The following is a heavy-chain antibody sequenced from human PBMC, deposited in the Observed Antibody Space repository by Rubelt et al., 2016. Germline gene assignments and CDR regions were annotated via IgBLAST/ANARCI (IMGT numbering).Heavy chain of an antibody. D-gene: IGHD7-27*01. V-gene: IGHV4-39*02. CDR1: GDFISRSSYY. CDR2: VYYSGST. CDR3: ARSSNWGPDY. Sequence: QLQLQESGPGLVKPSETLSLTCTVSGDFISRSSYYWGWIRQPPGKGLEWIGHVYYSGSTHYNPSLKSRVTISVDTSKNHLSLKLNPVTAADTAVYYCARSSNWGPDYWGQGTLVIVSS. J-gene: IGHJ4*02.